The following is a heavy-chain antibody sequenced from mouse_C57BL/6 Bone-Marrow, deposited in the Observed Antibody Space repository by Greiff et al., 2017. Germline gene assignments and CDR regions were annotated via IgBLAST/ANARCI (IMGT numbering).Heavy chain of an antibody. Sequence: QVQLQQSGAELARPGASVKLSCKASGYTFTSYGISWVKQRTGPGLEWIGEIYPRSGNTYYNEKFKGKATLTTDTYSSPAYMELRSLTFEDSAVSFCARVLGFDVWGTGTTVTVSS. CDR1: GYTFTSYG. V-gene: IGHV1-81*01. CDR2: IYPRSGNT. J-gene: IGHJ1*03. CDR3: ARVLGFDV.